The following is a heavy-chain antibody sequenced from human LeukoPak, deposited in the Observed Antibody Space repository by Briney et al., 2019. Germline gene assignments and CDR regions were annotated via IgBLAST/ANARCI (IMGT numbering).Heavy chain of an antibody. CDR2: IYYSGST. CDR1: GGSISSGGYY. D-gene: IGHD4-23*01. Sequence: SQTLSLTCTVSGGSISSGGYYWSWIRQHPGKGLEWIGYIYYSGSTYYNPSLKSRVTISVDTSKNQFSLKLSSVTAADTAVYYCARDGNDYGGSRRRFDYWGQGTLVTVSS. V-gene: IGHV4-31*03. CDR3: ARDGNDYGGSRRRFDY. J-gene: IGHJ4*02.